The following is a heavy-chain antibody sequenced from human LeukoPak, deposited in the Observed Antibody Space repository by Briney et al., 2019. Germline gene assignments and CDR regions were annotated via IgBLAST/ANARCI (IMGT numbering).Heavy chain of an antibody. CDR2: ITGSGSGT. Sequence: GGSLRLSCAASGFTFSSYAMSWVRQAPGKGLEWVSGITGSGSGTYYADSVKGQFTISRDNAKNTLYLQMNDLRPDDTAIYYCAKRNTMVRGGPCFDYWGQGLLVTVSS. V-gene: IGHV3-23*01. CDR1: GFTFSSYA. D-gene: IGHD3-10*01. CDR3: AKRNTMVRGGPCFDY. J-gene: IGHJ4*02.